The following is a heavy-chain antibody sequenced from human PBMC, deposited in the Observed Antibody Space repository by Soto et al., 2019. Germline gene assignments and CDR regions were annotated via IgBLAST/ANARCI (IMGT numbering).Heavy chain of an antibody. Sequence: AGGPKRHSCAADGGTFNAYVMRLVSQAPGKGLEWVSEISGNSANTYYADSVKGRFTISRDNSNNALYLQLNSLRADDTAVFYFAKKLGPVEGRKGPLHSWGQEPRVP. CDR2: ISGNSANT. CDR1: GGTFNAYV. V-gene: IGHV3-23*01. J-gene: IGHJ4*02. D-gene: IGHD3-10*01. CDR3: AKKLGPVEGRKGPLHS.